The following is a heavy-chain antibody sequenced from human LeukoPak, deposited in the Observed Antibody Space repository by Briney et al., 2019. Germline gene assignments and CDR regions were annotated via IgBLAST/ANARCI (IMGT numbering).Heavy chain of an antibody. V-gene: IGHV3-23*01. CDR2: ISGSGGST. CDR1: GFTFSSYA. D-gene: IGHD5-18*01. CDR3: AKDQTAMVNYYFDY. J-gene: IGHJ4*02. Sequence: GGSLRLSCAASGFTFSSYAMSWVRQAPGKVLELVSAISGSGGSTYYADSVKGRFTISRDNSKNTLYLQMNSLRAEDTAVYYCAKDQTAMVNYYFDYWGQGTLVTVSS.